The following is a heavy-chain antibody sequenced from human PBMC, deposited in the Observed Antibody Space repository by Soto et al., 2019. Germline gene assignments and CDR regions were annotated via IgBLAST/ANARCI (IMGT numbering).Heavy chain of an antibody. CDR3: AREDVDYGDYVWAFDI. J-gene: IGHJ3*02. D-gene: IGHD4-17*01. V-gene: IGHV3-30-3*01. CDR2: ISYDGSNK. CDR1: GFTFSSYA. Sequence: QVQLVESGGGVVQPGRSLRLSCAASGFTFSSYAMHWVRQAPGKGLEWVAVISYDGSNKYYADFVKGRFTISRDNSKNTLYLQMNSLRAEDTAVYYCAREDVDYGDYVWAFDIWGQGTMVTVSS.